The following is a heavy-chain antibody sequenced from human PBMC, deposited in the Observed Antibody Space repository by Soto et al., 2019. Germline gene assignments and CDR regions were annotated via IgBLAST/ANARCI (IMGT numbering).Heavy chain of an antibody. J-gene: IGHJ4*02. CDR3: ARGIPRGYSYGSYYFDY. CDR1: GCTVSSNY. D-gene: IGHD5-18*01. V-gene: IGHV3-53*01. CDR2: IYSGGRT. Sequence: PGGSRRLSCAASGCTVSSNYMTWGRQAPGKGLEWVSVIYSGGRTYYADSVKGRFTTSRDNSTNTLYLQMTSPRAEDTAVYYCARGIPRGYSYGSYYFDYWRQGTLVTASS.